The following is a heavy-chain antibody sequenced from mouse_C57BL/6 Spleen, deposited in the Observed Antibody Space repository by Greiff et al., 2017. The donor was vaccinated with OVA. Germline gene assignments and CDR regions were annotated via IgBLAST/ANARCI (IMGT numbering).Heavy chain of an antibody. V-gene: IGHV1-85*01. CDR1: GYTFTSYD. CDR3: ARNGVVATLYAMDY. J-gene: IGHJ4*01. CDR2: IYPRDGST. D-gene: IGHD1-1*01. Sequence: VQLQQSGPELVKPGASVKLSCKASGYTFTSYDINWVKQRPGQGLEWIGWIYPRDGSTKYNEKFKGKATLTVATSSSTAYMELHSLTSEDSAVYFCARNGVVATLYAMDYWGQGTSVTVSS.